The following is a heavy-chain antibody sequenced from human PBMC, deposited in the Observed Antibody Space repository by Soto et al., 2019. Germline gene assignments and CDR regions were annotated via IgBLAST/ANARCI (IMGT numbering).Heavy chain of an antibody. V-gene: IGHV3-30*18. CDR1: GFTFSDYD. CDR2: ISYDGSNR. CDR3: AKGRCISTSCRVSYGMDV. J-gene: IGHJ6*02. D-gene: IGHD2-2*01. Sequence: QVQLVESGGGVVQPGRSLRLSCAASGFTFSDYDMHWVRQAPGKGLEWVAVISYDGSNRYYADSVKGRFTVSRDNSRNTLYLQMNSLIPDDTAVYYCAKGRCISTSCRVSYGMDVWGQGTTVTVSS.